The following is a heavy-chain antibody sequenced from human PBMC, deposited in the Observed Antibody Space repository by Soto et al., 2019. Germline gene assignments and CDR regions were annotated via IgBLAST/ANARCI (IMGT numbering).Heavy chain of an antibody. CDR2: MNLNSGNT. Sequence: ASVKVSCKASGYIFTSYDVNWVRQATGQGLEWMGWMNLNSGNTGYAQKFQGRVTMTRNTSISTAYMELSSLRSEDTAVYYFARGKEYDFWSGPPFYYYYMDVWGKGTTVTVSS. D-gene: IGHD3-3*01. CDR1: GYIFTSYD. CDR3: ARGKEYDFWSGPPFYYYYMDV. V-gene: IGHV1-8*01. J-gene: IGHJ6*03.